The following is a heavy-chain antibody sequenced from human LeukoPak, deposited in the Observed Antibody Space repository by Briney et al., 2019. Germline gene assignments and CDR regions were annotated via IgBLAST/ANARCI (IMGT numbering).Heavy chain of an antibody. Sequence: PSETLSLTCAVYGGSISGYYWSWIRQPPRKGLEWIGEINQSGSTNYNPSLKSRVTISVDTSKNQFSLKLTSVTAADTAVYYCARDDYGDYTFHHWGQGTLVTVSS. D-gene: IGHD4-17*01. CDR1: GGSISGYY. CDR2: INQSGST. CDR3: ARDDYGDYTFHH. V-gene: IGHV4-34*01. J-gene: IGHJ1*01.